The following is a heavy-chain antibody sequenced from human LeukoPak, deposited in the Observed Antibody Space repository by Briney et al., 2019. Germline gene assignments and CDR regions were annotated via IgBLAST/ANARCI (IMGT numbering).Heavy chain of an antibody. CDR2: IYHSGST. CDR3: ARDRGRIAAAGTNAIDY. CDR1: GGSISSGGYY. D-gene: IGHD6-13*01. V-gene: IGHV4-30-2*01. Sequence: SETLSLTCTVSGGSISSGGYYWSWIRQPPGKGLEWIGYIYHSGSTYYNPSLKSRVTISVDRSKNQFSLKLSSVTAADTAVYYCARDRGRIAAAGTNAIDYWGQGTLVTVSS. J-gene: IGHJ4*02.